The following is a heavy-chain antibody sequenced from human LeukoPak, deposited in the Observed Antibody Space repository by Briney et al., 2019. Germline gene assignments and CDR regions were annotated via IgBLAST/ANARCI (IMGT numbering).Heavy chain of an antibody. CDR2: IYYSGST. CDR1: GGSISSSSYY. CDR3: ARGRGGYYYGSGSYYSGMDV. Sequence: SETLSLTCTVSGGSISSSSYYWGWIRQPPGKGLEWIGSIYYSGSTNYNPSLKSRVTISVDTSKNQFSLKLSSVTAADTAVYYCARGRGGYYYGSGSYYSGMDVWGKGTTVTVSS. V-gene: IGHV4-39*07. D-gene: IGHD3-10*01. J-gene: IGHJ6*03.